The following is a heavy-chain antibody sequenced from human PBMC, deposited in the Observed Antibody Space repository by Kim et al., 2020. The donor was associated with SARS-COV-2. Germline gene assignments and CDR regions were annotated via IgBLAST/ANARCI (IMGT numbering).Heavy chain of an antibody. J-gene: IGHJ4*02. CDR2: T. V-gene: IGHV4-34*01. Sequence: TNYNPSLKSRVTISVDTSKNQFSLKLSSVTAADTAVYYCARSYSSSFFDYWGQGTLVTVSS. CDR3: ARSYSSSFFDY. D-gene: IGHD6-6*01.